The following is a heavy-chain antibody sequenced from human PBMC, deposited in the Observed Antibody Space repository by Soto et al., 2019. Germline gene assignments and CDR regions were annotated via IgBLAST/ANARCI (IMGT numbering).Heavy chain of an antibody. CDR2: VSIGGST. CDR3: AKRRGAGGHFDY. Sequence: SLSLSCAASGFTFSSYAMGWVRQGPGKGLEWVAVVSIGGSTHYADSVRGRFTISRDNSKNTLSLQMNSLTAEDTAVYFCAKRRGAGGHFDYWGQGALVTVSS. D-gene: IGHD2-15*01. J-gene: IGHJ4*02. V-gene: IGHV3-23*01. CDR1: GFTFSSYA.